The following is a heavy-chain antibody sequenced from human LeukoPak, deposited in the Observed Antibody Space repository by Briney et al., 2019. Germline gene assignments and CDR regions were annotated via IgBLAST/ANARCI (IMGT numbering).Heavy chain of an antibody. J-gene: IGHJ4*02. Sequence: SETLSLTCTVSGGSISSSSYYWGSIRQPPGKGLEWIGSIYYSGSIYYSPSLKSRVTISVDTSKTQFSLKLSSVTAADTAVYYCARDHPYCSSTSCYRGSDYWGQGTLVTVSS. CDR3: ARDHPYCSSTSCYRGSDY. D-gene: IGHD2-2*01. CDR2: IYYSGSI. V-gene: IGHV4-39*07. CDR1: GGSISSSSYY.